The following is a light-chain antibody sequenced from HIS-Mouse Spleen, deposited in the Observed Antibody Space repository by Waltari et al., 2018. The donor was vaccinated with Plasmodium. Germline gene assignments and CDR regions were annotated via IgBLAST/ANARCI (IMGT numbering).Light chain of an antibody. CDR3: MIWPSNASGV. J-gene: IGLJ3*02. V-gene: IGLV5-37*01. Sequence: QPVLTQPHSSSASPGESARLTCPLPSDINVGSYNIYWYQQKQGSPPRYLLYYYSDSDKGQGSGVPSRFSGSKDASANTVILLISGLQSEDEADYYCMIWPSNASGVFGGGTKLTVL. CDR2: YYSDSDK. CDR1: SDINVGSYN.